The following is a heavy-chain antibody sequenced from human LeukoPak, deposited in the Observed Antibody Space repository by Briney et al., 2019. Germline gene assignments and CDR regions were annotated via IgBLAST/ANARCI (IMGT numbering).Heavy chain of an antibody. J-gene: IGHJ4*02. V-gene: IGHV4-4*02. CDR1: GGSTSSNNW. Sequence: SETLSLTCAVSGGSTSSNNWWNWVRQPPGKGLEWIGETYHSGSTNYNPSLKSRVTISVDKSKNQISLKLNSVTAADTAVYYCARALGSYSGGNWGQGTLVTVSS. D-gene: IGHD1-26*01. CDR2: TYHSGST. CDR3: ARALGSYSGGN.